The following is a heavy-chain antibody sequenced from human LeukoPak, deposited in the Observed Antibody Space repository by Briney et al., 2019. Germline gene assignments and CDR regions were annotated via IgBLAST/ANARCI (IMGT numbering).Heavy chain of an antibody. D-gene: IGHD2-2*01. V-gene: IGHV3-21*01. CDR3: ARVSVSSRLNWFDP. J-gene: IGHJ5*02. CDR2: ISGSSSYI. CDR1: GFTFSTYN. Sequence: GGSLRLSCAASGFTFSTYNMNWVRQAPGKGLEWVSSISGSSSYIYYADSVKGRFTISRDNAKNSLYLQMNSLRAEDTAVYYCARVSVSSRLNWFDPWGQGTLVTVSS.